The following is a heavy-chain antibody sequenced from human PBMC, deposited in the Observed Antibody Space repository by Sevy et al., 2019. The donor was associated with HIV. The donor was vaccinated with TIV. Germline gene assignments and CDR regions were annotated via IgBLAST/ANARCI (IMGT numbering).Heavy chain of an antibody. J-gene: IGHJ3*02. CDR2: ISYDGSNK. CDR3: ARAYYDFWSGYFYDAFDI. V-gene: IGHV3-30*03. CDR1: GFTFSSYG. Sequence: GGSLRLSCAASGFTFSSYGMHWVRQAPGKGLEWVAVISYDGSNKYYVDSVMGRFTISRDNSKNTLYLQMNSLRAEDTAVYYCARAYYDFWSGYFYDAFDIWGQGTMVTVSS. D-gene: IGHD3-3*01.